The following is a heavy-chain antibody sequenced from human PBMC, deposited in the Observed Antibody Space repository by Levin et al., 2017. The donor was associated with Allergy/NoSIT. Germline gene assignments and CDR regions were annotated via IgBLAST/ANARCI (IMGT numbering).Heavy chain of an antibody. CDR1: GFTFSSYG. CDR2: ISYDGSNK. CDR3: AKDRGIAARPGYGMDV. V-gene: IGHV3-30*18. D-gene: IGHD6-6*01. J-gene: IGHJ6*02. Sequence: AGGSLRLSCAASGFTFSSYGMHWVRQAPGKGLEWVAVISYDGSNKYYADSVKGRFTISRDNSKNTLYLQMNSLRAEDTAVYYCAKDRGIAARPGYGMDVWGQGTTVTVSS.